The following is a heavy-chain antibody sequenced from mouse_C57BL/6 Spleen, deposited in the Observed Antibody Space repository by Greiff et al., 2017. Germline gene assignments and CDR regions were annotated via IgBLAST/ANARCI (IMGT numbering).Heavy chain of an antibody. V-gene: IGHV5-17*01. J-gene: IGHJ2*01. CDR3: ARSTVVDLYYFDY. CDR2: ISSGSSTI. Sequence: EVKLVESGGGLVKPGGSLKLSCAASGFTFSDYGMHWVRQAPEKGLEWVAYISSGSSTIYYADTVKGRFTISRDNAKNTLFLQMTSLRSEDTAMYYWARSTVVDLYYFDYWGQGTTLTVSS. CDR1: GFTFSDYG. D-gene: IGHD1-1*01.